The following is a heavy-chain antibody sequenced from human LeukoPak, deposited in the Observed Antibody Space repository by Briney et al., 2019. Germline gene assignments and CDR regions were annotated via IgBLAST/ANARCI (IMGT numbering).Heavy chain of an antibody. CDR3: ARSRLGSDYFDY. J-gene: IGHJ4*02. V-gene: IGHV1-46*01. CDR2: INPTGGST. CDR1: GYTFTSYY. Sequence: PGASVKVSCKASGYTFTSYYMHWVRQAPGQGLEWMGLINPTGGSTGYAQKFQGRVTMTRDMSTSTAYMELSSLRSEDTAVYYCARSRLGSDYFDYWGQGTLVTVSS. D-gene: IGHD6-19*01.